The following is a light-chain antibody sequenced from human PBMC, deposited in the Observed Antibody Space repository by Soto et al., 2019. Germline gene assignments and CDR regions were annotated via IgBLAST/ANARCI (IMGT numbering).Light chain of an antibody. J-gene: IGLJ2*01. Sequence: QSALTQPASVSGSPGQSITISCTGTSSDVGGYNYVCWYQQHPGKGPKLMIYEVSNRPSGVSNRFSGSKSGNTASLTISGLQAEDEADYYCSSYTTSSSPMVFGGGTKLTVL. CDR2: EVS. V-gene: IGLV2-14*01. CDR1: SSDVGGYNY. CDR3: SSYTTSSSPMV.